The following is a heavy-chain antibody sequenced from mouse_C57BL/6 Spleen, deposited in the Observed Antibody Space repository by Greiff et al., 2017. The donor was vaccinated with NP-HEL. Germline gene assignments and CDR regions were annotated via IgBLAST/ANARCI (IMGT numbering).Heavy chain of an antibody. V-gene: IGHV1-7*01. Sequence: VQLQQSGAELAKPGASVKLSCKASGYTFTSYWMHWVKQRPGQGLEWIGYINPSSGYTKYNQKFKDKATLTADKSSSTAYMQLSILTYEDSAVYYCARSGNSYYYAMDYWGQGTSVTVSS. CDR3: ARSGNSYYYAMDY. D-gene: IGHD2-1*01. J-gene: IGHJ4*01. CDR2: INPSSGYT. CDR1: GYTFTSYW.